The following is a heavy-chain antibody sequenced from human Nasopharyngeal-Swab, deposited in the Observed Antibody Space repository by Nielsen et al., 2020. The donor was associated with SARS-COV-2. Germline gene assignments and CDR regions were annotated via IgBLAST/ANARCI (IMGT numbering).Heavy chain of an antibody. D-gene: IGHD4-17*01. V-gene: IGHV6-1*01. CDR1: GDSVSSSSAA. CDR2: TYYGSKWYN. Sequence: SQTLSLTCAISGDSVSSSSAAWNWIRQSPSRGLEWLGRTYYGSKWYNDYAVSVKCRITINPDTSKNQFSLHLNSVTPEDTAVYYCARARGAYGDYYYYYYTDVWGKGTTVTVSS. CDR3: ARARGAYGDYYYYYYTDV. J-gene: IGHJ6*03.